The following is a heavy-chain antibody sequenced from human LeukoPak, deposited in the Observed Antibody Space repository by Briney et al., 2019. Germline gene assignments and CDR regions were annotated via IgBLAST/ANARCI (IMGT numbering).Heavy chain of an antibody. Sequence: RSGRSLRLSCAASGFTFSSYAMHWVRQAPGKGLEWVAVISYDGSNKYYADSVKGRFTISRDNAKNSLYLQMNSLRAEDTAVYYCARDRGYCSGGSCYWDYWGQGTLVTVSS. D-gene: IGHD2-15*01. CDR3: ARDRGYCSGGSCYWDY. V-gene: IGHV3-30-3*01. J-gene: IGHJ4*02. CDR2: ISYDGSNK. CDR1: GFTFSSYA.